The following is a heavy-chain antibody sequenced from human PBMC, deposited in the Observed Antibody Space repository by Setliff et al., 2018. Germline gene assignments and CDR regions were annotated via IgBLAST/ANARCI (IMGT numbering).Heavy chain of an antibody. CDR1: GGSFDSGTHY. J-gene: IGHJ4*02. V-gene: IGHV4-61*02. Sequence: SETLSLTCPVTGGSFDSGTHYWSWIRQPAGKVPEWIGLIQGTGNTNYNPSLQSRAAISIDTSKNQISLKITSVTAADTALYSCAGTPARGTTWLSPFDYWGQGIQVTVSS. CDR2: IQGTGNT. D-gene: IGHD3-9*01. CDR3: AGTPARGTTWLSPFDY.